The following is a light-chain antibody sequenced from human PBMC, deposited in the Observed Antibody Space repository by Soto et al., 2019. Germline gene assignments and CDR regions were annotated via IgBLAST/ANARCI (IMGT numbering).Light chain of an antibody. J-gene: IGKJ5*01. Sequence: QMTQSPSTLSAAVGGRVTITCRASQSISSWLAWYQQKPGKAPKLLIYDASSLESGVPSRFSGSGSGTEFTLTISSLQPDDFATYYCQQYNSYRTFGQGTRLEIK. CDR1: QSISSW. CDR3: QQYNSYRT. V-gene: IGKV1-5*01. CDR2: DAS.